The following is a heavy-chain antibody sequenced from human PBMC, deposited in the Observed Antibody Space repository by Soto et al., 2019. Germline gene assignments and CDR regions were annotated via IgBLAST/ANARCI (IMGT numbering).Heavy chain of an antibody. D-gene: IGHD1-1*01. Sequence: QVQLVQSGAEVQKPGSSVKVSCKASGGTISSHAITWVRQAPGQGLEWMGGIIPIFGTANYAQKFQGRVTITADESTSTAYMELSSLGSEDTALYYCAGTIQIPCCHGMDVWGQGTTVTVSS. CDR2: IIPIFGTA. CDR1: GGTISSHA. V-gene: IGHV1-69*01. J-gene: IGHJ6*02. CDR3: AGTIQIPCCHGMDV.